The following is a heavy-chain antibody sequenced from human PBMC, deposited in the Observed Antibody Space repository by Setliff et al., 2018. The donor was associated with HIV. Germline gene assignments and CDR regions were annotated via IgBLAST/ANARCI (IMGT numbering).Heavy chain of an antibody. V-gene: IGHV4-38-2*02. CDR1: GYSISSGYY. D-gene: IGHD5-12*01. CDR3: AREISRYSGYEGRMDYFDY. CDR2: IHHSGTT. Sequence: SETLSLTCAVSGYSISSGYYWAWIRQSPGKGLDWIGSIHHSGTTYYNPSLKSRVTISVDTTTNQVSLQVNSVTAVDTAVYYGAREISRYSGYEGRMDYFDYWGQGTLVTVSS. J-gene: IGHJ4*02.